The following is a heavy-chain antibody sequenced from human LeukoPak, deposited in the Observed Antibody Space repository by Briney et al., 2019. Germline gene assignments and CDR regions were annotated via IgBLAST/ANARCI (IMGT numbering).Heavy chain of an antibody. CDR3: ASTVGYYYGMDV. D-gene: IGHD1-26*01. J-gene: IGHJ6*02. V-gene: IGHV1-69*04. Sequence: GASVKVSCKASGGTFSSYAISWVRQAPGQGLEWMGRIIPILGIANYAQKFQGRVTITADKSTSTAYMELSSLRSEDTAVYYCASTVGYYYGMDVWGQGTTVTVSS. CDR1: GGTFSSYA. CDR2: IIPILGIA.